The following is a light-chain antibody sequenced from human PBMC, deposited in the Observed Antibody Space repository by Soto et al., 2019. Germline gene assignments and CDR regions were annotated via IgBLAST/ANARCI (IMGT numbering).Light chain of an antibody. CDR3: ESYAGSNTYV. CDR2: EVV. Sequence: QSVLTQPPSAPGSPGQSVTISCTGTKNDIGVYDFVSWYQHHPGKAPRLIIYEVVQRPSGVPDRFSGSKSGNTASLTVSGLQAADEADYFCESYAGSNTYVFGSGTKVTVL. CDR1: KNDIGVYDF. V-gene: IGLV2-8*01. J-gene: IGLJ1*01.